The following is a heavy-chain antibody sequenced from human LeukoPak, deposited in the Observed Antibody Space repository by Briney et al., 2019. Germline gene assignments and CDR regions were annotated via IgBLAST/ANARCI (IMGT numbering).Heavy chain of an antibody. CDR3: ARRRMVTPSFFDVLDY. J-gene: IGHJ4*02. CDR1: GYTFTGYY. V-gene: IGHV1-2*02. CDR2: INPNSGGT. D-gene: IGHD5-18*01. Sequence: ASVKVSCRASGYTFTGYYMHWVRQAPGQGLEWMGWINPNSGGTNYAQKFQGRVTMTRDTSISTAYMELSRLRSDDTAVYYCARRRMVTPSFFDVLDYWGQGTLVTVSS.